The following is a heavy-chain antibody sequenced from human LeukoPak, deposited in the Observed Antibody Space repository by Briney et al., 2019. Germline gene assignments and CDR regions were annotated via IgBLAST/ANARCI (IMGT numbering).Heavy chain of an antibody. D-gene: IGHD3-22*01. CDR1: GFTVSSNY. CDR2: IYSGGTT. J-gene: IGHJ4*02. V-gene: IGHV3-53*01. Sequence: GGSLRLSCAASGFTVSSNYMSWARQAPGKGLEWVSVIYSGGTTYYADSVKGRFTISRDISKNTLYLQMDSLRVEDTAVYYCARMLISSGYYVDSWGQGTLVTVSS. CDR3: ARMLISSGYYVDS.